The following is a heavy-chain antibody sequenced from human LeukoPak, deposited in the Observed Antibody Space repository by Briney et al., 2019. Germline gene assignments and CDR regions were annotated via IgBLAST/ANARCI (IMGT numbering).Heavy chain of an antibody. CDR1: GFTFSSYA. Sequence: GGSLRLSCAASGFTFSSYAMSWVRQAPGKGLEWVSAISGSGGSTYYADSVKGRFTISRDNSKNTLYLQMNSLRAEDTAVYYCARSTNRYIVVVVAATPYDYFDYWGQGTLVTVSS. V-gene: IGHV3-23*01. CDR3: ARSTNRYIVVVVAATPYDYFDY. D-gene: IGHD2-15*01. CDR2: ISGSGGST. J-gene: IGHJ4*02.